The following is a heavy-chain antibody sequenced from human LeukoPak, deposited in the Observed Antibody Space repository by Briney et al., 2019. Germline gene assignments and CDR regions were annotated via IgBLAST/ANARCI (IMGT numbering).Heavy chain of an antibody. CDR2: ISAYNGNT. CDR3: ASGKWLRPLDAFDI. Sequence: GASVKVSCKASGYTFTSYGISWVRQAPGQGLEWMGWISAYNGNTNYAQKLQGRVTMTTDTSTSTAYMELRSLRSDDMAVYYCASGKWLRPLDAFDIWGQGTMVTVSS. CDR1: GYTFTSYG. D-gene: IGHD5-12*01. J-gene: IGHJ3*02. V-gene: IGHV1-18*03.